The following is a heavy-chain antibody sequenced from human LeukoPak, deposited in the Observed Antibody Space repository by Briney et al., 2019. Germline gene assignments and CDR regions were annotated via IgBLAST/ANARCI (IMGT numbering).Heavy chain of an antibody. CDR2: IYPGDSDT. J-gene: IGHJ2*01. Sequence: GESLQISCKGSGYTFTTYWIGWVRQMPGKGLEGMGIIYPGDSDTTYSPSFQGQVTISVDKSISTASLQWSSLKASDTAMYYCARQGAGWGYWYFDLWGRGTLVTVSS. V-gene: IGHV5-51*01. D-gene: IGHD6-19*01. CDR1: GYTFTTYW. CDR3: ARQGAGWGYWYFDL.